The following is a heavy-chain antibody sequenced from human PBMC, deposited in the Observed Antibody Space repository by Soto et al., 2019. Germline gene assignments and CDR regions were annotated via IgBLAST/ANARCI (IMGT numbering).Heavy chain of an antibody. CDR1: GGSISSGDYY. D-gene: IGHD4-4*01. CDR2: IYYSGST. V-gene: IGHV4-30-4*01. Sequence: SETLSLTCTVSGGSISSGDYYWSWIRQPPGKGLEWIGYIYYSGSTYYNPSLKSRVTISVDTSKNQFSLKLSSVTAADTAVYYCARGTVTNYYYGMDVWGQGTTVTVSS. CDR3: ARGTVTNYYYGMDV. J-gene: IGHJ6*02.